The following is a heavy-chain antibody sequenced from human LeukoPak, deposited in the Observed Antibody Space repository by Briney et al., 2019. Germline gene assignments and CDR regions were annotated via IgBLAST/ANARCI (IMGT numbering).Heavy chain of an antibody. V-gene: IGHV4-34*01. Sequence: SETLSLTCAVYDGSFSGYYWSWIRQPPGKGLEWIGEINHSGSTNYNPSLKSRVTISLDTSKNQFSLKLSSVTAADTAVYYCAREVAVGATPLDYWGQGTLVTVSS. CDR3: AREVAVGATPLDY. J-gene: IGHJ4*02. CDR1: DGSFSGYY. D-gene: IGHD1-26*01. CDR2: INHSGST.